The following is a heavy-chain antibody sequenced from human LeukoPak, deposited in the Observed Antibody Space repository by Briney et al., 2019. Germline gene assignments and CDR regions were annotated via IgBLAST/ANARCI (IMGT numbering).Heavy chain of an antibody. CDR2: ISYDGSNK. CDR3: AKDRELPNSYYFDY. V-gene: IGHV3-30*18. J-gene: IGHJ4*02. D-gene: IGHD1-26*01. Sequence: PGGSLRLSCAASGLTFSSYGMHWVRRAPGKGLERVAVISYDGSNKYYADSVKGRFTISRDNSKNTLYLQMNSLRAEDTAVYYCAKDRELPNSYYFDYWGQGTLVTVSS. CDR1: GLTFSSYG.